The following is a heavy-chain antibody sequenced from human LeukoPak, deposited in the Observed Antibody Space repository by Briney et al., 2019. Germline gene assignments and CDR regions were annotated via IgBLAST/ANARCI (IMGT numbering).Heavy chain of an antibody. V-gene: IGHV1-69*05. CDR1: GGTFSSYA. CDR2: IIPIFGTA. D-gene: IGHD6-13*01. Sequence: SVKVSCKASGGTFSSYAISWVRQAPGQGLEWMGGIIPIFGTANYAQKFQGRVTITTDESTSTAYIELSSLRSEDTAVYYCASDSIAAAGTRWFDPWGQGTLVTVSS. J-gene: IGHJ5*02. CDR3: ASDSIAAAGTRWFDP.